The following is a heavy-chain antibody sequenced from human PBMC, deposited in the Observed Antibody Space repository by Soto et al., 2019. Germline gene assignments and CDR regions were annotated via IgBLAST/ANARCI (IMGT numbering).Heavy chain of an antibody. V-gene: IGHV4-34*01. D-gene: IGHD3-10*01. J-gene: IGHJ5*02. CDR3: ATSLWFGTQVEL. CDR2: ISRSGTT. Sequence: QVQLQQWGAGLLKPSETLSLSCAVYGGYFNDNYYTWFRQPPGKGLEWIGEISRSGTTKYIPSLKSRASISFATSKTQVSLKVTSVPAADTAVYYCATSLWFGTQVELWGQGALVTVSS. CDR1: GGYFNDNY.